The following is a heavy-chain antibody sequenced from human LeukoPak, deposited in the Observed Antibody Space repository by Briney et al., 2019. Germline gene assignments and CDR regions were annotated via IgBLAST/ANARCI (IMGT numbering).Heavy chain of an antibody. Sequence: GESLKISCKVSGYSFTSYCIGWVRQMPGKGLEWMGIIYPGDSGPTYSPSFQGQVTISVDKSINTAYLQWSSLQASDTAMYYCGMTGDRVPLQDDVFDVWGQGTMVTVST. CDR3: GMTGDRVPLQDDVFDV. V-gene: IGHV5-51*01. CDR2: IYPGDSGP. D-gene: IGHD7-27*01. J-gene: IGHJ3*01. CDR1: GYSFTSYC.